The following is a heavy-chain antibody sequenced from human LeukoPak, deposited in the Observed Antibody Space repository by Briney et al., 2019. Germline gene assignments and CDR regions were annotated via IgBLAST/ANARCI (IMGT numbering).Heavy chain of an antibody. Sequence: PGGSLRLSCAASGFIFSSYWINWVRQAPGKGLEWVAHMNLDGSAKYYAGSVKGRFTISRDNAKNSLYLQMNGLRGEDTAIYYCARVEVVVVASQVRMNYYGMDVWGLGTTVTVSS. V-gene: IGHV3-7*01. CDR2: MNLDGSAK. D-gene: IGHD2-15*01. J-gene: IGHJ6*02. CDR3: ARVEVVVVASQVRMNYYGMDV. CDR1: GFIFSSYW.